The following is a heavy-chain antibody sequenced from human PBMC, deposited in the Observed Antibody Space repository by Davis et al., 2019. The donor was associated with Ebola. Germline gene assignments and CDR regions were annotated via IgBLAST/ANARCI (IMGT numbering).Heavy chain of an antibody. CDR3: ARIRRIWFGELLYYYKGMDV. CDR2: IYYSGST. Sequence: MPSETLSLTCTVSGGSISSYYWSWIRQPPGKGLEWIGYIYYSGSTNYNPSLKSRVTISVDTSKNQFSLKLSSVTAADTAVYYCARIRRIWFGELLYYYKGMDVWGQGTTVTVSS. J-gene: IGHJ6*02. CDR1: GGSISSYY. D-gene: IGHD3-10*01. V-gene: IGHV4-59*08.